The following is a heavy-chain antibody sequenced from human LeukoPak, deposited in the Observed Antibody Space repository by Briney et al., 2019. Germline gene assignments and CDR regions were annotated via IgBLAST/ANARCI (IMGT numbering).Heavy chain of an antibody. CDR2: IYYSGST. Sequence: PSETLSLTCTVSGGSISSGDYYWSWIRQPPGKGLEWIGYIYYSGSTYYNPSLKSRVTISVDTSKNQFSLKLSSVTAADTAVYYCARVGQQLASPFDYWGQGTLVTVSS. V-gene: IGHV4-30-4*02. J-gene: IGHJ4*02. CDR3: ARVGQQLASPFDY. CDR1: GGSISSGDYY. D-gene: IGHD6-13*01.